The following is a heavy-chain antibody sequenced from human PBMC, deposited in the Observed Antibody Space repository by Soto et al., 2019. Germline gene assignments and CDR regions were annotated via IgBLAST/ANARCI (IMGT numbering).Heavy chain of an antibody. V-gene: IGHV3-48*01. Sequence: PGGSLRLSCAASGFTFSSYSMNWVRQAPGKGLEWVSYISSSSSTIYYADSVKGRFTISRDNAKNSLYLQMNSLRAEDTAVYYCATHAIAAGGTFDYWGQGTLVTVSS. CDR3: ATHAIAAGGTFDY. J-gene: IGHJ4*02. D-gene: IGHD6-13*01. CDR1: GFTFSSYS. CDR2: ISSSSSTI.